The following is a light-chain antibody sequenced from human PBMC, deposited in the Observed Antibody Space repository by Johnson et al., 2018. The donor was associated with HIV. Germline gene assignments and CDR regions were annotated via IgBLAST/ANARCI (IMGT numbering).Light chain of an antibody. CDR1: SSNIGNNY. CDR2: DSD. Sequence: QPVLTQPPSVSAAPGQKVTISCSGSSSNIGNNYVSWYQQLPGTAPKLLIYDSDKRPSGIPDRFSGSRSGTSATLGITGLQTGDEADYYCGTWDSSWGVFGTGTKVTVL. V-gene: IGLV1-51*01. CDR3: GTWDSSWGV. J-gene: IGLJ1*01.